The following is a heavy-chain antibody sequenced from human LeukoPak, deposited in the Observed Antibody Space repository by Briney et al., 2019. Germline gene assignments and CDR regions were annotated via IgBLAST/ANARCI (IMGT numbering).Heavy chain of an antibody. J-gene: IGHJ4*02. D-gene: IGHD1-26*01. CDR1: GYTFAGYY. Sequence: GASVKVSCKASGYTFAGYYMHWVRQAPGQGLEWMGIINPSGGSTSYAQKFQGRVTMTRDMSTSTVYMELSSLRSEDTAVYYCARLTNGATRDYWGQGTLVTVSS. CDR2: INPSGGST. V-gene: IGHV1-46*01. CDR3: ARLTNGATRDY.